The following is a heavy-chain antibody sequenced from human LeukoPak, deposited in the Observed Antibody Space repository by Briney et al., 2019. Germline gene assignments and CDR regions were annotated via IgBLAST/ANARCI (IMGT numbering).Heavy chain of an antibody. Sequence: PSETLSLTSTVSGGSISSGGYYWSWIRQHPGKGLEWIGYVYYSGSTYYNPSLKSRVTISVDTSKNQFSLKLSSVTAADTAVYYCARDEGDGYNFGYWGQGTLVTVSS. CDR2: VYYSGST. J-gene: IGHJ4*02. CDR1: GGSISSGGYY. V-gene: IGHV4-31*03. CDR3: ARDEGDGYNFGY. D-gene: IGHD5-24*01.